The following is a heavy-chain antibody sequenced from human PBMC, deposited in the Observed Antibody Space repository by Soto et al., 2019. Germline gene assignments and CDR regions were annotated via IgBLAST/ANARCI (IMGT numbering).Heavy chain of an antibody. Sequence: NPSETLSLTCTVSGDSITTTGFYWGWVRQPPGKGLEWIGSISYSGTTYYNPSLQSRVTISQDTSKNHFSLRLSSVTAADTAVYYCARLFSTRFDPWGQGTLVTVSS. CDR1: GDSITTTGFY. J-gene: IGHJ5*02. CDR2: ISYSGTT. CDR3: ARLFSTRFDP. D-gene: IGHD1-1*01. V-gene: IGHV4-39*02.